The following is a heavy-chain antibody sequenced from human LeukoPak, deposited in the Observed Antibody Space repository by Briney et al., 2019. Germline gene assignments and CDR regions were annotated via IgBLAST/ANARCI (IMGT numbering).Heavy chain of an antibody. J-gene: IGHJ5*02. D-gene: IGHD6-19*01. V-gene: IGHV3-23*01. CDR3: AKPISGGLAVSADWFDP. Sequence: GGSLRLSCAASGFAFNFYAMSWVRQAPGKGLQWVSTINANGINTYYEDSVRGLFTISRDNSKDTLYLQLNSLRAEDTAIYFCAKPISGGLAVSADWFDPWGQETLVVDSS. CDR1: GFAFNFYA. CDR2: INANGINT.